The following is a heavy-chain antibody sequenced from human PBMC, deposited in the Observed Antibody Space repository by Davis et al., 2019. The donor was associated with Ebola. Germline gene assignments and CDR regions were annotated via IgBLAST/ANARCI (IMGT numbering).Heavy chain of an antibody. CDR2: IIPVFATA. CDR1: RGSFTNYA. CDR3: GREGRSGNDYALDV. V-gene: IGHV1-69*06. D-gene: IGHD5-12*01. J-gene: IGHJ6*02. Sequence: AASVPVSCKVSRGSFTNYALSWVRQAPGQGLEWMGTIIPVFATANYAQKLQGRVTITADTSTTTVYVELSSLRPEDTAVYYCGREGRSGNDYALDVWGQGTAVTVSS.